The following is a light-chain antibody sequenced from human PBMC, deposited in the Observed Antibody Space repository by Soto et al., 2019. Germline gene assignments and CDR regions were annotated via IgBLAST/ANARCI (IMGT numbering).Light chain of an antibody. CDR2: GVA. Sequence: QSVPTQHGSISGTPGQSITISCTGTGGDIGFYNYFSWYQQHPGKPPKLLIYGVANRPSGVSARFSGYKSGRTASLTISGLQAEDEADYYCCSYAHGSIYVFGTGTKVTVL. CDR3: CSYAHGSIYV. CDR1: GGDIGFYNY. V-gene: IGLV2-14*01. J-gene: IGLJ1*01.